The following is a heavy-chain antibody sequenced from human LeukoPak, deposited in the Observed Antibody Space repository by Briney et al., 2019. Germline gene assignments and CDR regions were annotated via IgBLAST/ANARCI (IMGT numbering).Heavy chain of an antibody. CDR3: ARRVPRGYGGYDIDY. D-gene: IGHD5-12*01. CDR2: ISAHNGNT. CDR1: GYTFTSCG. J-gene: IGHJ4*02. Sequence: ASVKVSCKASGYTFTSCGISWVRQAPGQGLEWMGWISAHNGNTNYAQMLQDRVTMTRDTSTSTAYMDLRNLRSDDTAVYHCARRVPRGYGGYDIDYWGQGTLVTVSS. V-gene: IGHV1-18*01.